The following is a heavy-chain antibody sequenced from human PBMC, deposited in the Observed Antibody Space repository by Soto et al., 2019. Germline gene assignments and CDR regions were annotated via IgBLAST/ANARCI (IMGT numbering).Heavy chain of an antibody. CDR2: IKSKTDGGTT. V-gene: IGHV3-15*01. D-gene: IGHD2-2*01. Sequence: GGSLRLSCAASGFTVSNAWVSWVRQAPGKGMEWVGRIKSKTDGGTTDYAAPVKGRFTISRDDSKITLYLQMNSLKTEDTAVYYCTLNSVPAALCFDYWGQGTLVTVSS. J-gene: IGHJ4*02. CDR3: TLNSVPAALCFDY. CDR1: GFTVSNAW.